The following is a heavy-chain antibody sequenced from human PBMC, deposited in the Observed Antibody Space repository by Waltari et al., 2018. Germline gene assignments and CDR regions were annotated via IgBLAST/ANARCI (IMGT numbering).Heavy chain of an antibody. Sequence: QVQLVQSGAEVKKPGSSVKVSCKASGGTFSSYAISWVRQAPGQGLEWMGGSLPSLVTANYAQKCRGRVTITADEATSTAYMELSSLRSEDTAVYYGAIGLGSDDYGGNAWGQGTLVTVSS. V-gene: IGHV1-69*12. J-gene: IGHJ5*02. CDR3: AIGLGSDDYGGNA. CDR1: GGTFSSYA. D-gene: IGHD4-17*01. CDR2: SLPSLVTA.